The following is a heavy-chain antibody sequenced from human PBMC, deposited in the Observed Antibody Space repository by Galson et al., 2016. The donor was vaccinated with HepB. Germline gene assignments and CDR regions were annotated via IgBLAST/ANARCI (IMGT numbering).Heavy chain of an antibody. CDR2: MYYGGST. D-gene: IGHD3-22*01. Sequence: SETLSLTCTVSGGSISSSNYYWGWIRQAPGKGLEWIGRMYYGGSTSYTPSLKSRVTISVDTSKNQFSLQLSSVTAADTAVYYCASLYDPSGYYPNYFDYWGQGALGTVSS. J-gene: IGHJ4*02. CDR1: GGSISSSNYY. V-gene: IGHV4-39*01. CDR3: ASLYDPSGYYPNYFDY.